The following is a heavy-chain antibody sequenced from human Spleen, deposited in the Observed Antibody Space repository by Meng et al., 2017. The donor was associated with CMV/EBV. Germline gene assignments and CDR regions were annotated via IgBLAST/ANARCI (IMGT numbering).Heavy chain of an antibody. D-gene: IGHD5-18*01. J-gene: IGHJ4*02. CDR2: ISSRSTYI. CDR1: EFTFSNYI. Sequence: GESLKISCAASEFTFSNYIMNWVRQAPGKGLEWVSSISSRSTYISYADSVKGRFTVSRDNAKNSLYLQMDSLRAEDTAIYYCARDRGYSHGYAFDYWGQETLVTVSS. V-gene: IGHV3-21*01. CDR3: ARDRGYSHGYAFDY.